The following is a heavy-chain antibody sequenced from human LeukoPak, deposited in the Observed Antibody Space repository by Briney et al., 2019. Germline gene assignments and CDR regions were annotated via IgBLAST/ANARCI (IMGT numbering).Heavy chain of an antibody. CDR3: ARGARWLQRDAFDI. J-gene: IGHJ3*02. CDR1: GGTFSSYA. Sequence: ASVKVSCKASGGTFSSYAISWVRQAPGQGLEWMGRIIPILGIANYAQKFQGRVTITADKSTSTAYMELSSLRSEDTVVYYCARGARWLQRDAFDIWGQGTMVTVSS. D-gene: IGHD5-24*01. V-gene: IGHV1-69*04. CDR2: IIPILGIA.